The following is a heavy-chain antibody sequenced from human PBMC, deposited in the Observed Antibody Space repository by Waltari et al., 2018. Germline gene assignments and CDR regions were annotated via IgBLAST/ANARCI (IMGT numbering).Heavy chain of an antibody. CDR3: ARIRILRFLEWLFTPLYYYGMDV. D-gene: IGHD3-3*01. CDR1: GGTFSSYT. Sequence: QVQLVQSGAEVKKPGSSVKVSCKASGGTFSSYTISWVRQAPGHGLEWMGRIIPILGIANYAQKFQGRVTITADKSTSTAYMELSSLRSEDTAVYYCARIRILRFLEWLFTPLYYYGMDVWGQGTTVTVSS. CDR2: IIPILGIA. V-gene: IGHV1-69*02. J-gene: IGHJ6*02.